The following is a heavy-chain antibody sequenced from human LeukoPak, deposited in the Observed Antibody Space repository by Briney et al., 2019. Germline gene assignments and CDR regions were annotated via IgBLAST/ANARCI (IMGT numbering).Heavy chain of an antibody. CDR1: GGSISSSSYY. CDR2: INHSGST. CDR3: ARAGRGYSYGSDYYYYYYMDV. D-gene: IGHD5-18*01. V-gene: IGHV4-39*07. J-gene: IGHJ6*03. Sequence: PSETLSLTCTVSGGSISSSSYYWGWIRQPPGKGLEWIGEINHSGSTNYNPSLKSRVTISVDTSKNQFSLKLSSVTAADTAVYYCARAGRGYSYGSDYYYYYYMDVWGKGTTVTVSS.